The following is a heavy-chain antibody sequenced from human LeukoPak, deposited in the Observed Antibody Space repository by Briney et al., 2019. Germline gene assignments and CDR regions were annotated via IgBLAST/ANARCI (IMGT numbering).Heavy chain of an antibody. J-gene: IGHJ5*02. CDR2: IYYSGST. CDR3: ARGGSTVTYNWFDP. D-gene: IGHD4-17*01. CDR1: GASISSGDYY. V-gene: IGHV4-30-4*01. Sequence: KPSETLSLTCTVSGASISSGDYYWSWIRQPPGKGLECIGHIYYSGSTYYNPSLKSRVTISVDRSKNQFSLKLSSVTAADTAVYYCARGGSTVTYNWFDPWGQGTLVTVSS.